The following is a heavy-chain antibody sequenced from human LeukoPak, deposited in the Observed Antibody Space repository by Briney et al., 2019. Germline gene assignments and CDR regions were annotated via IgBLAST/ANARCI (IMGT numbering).Heavy chain of an antibody. CDR2: IYYTGIT. CDR3: AQFSLKYSNTWGQDY. J-gene: IGHJ4*02. V-gene: IGHV4-39*01. CDR1: GGSISSSGYY. Sequence: SETLSLTCTVSGGSISSSGYYWGWVRPPPGKGLELIGSIYYTGITYYSPSLKSRLTISVDTSTNQFSLRLSSVTAADTAVYYCAQFSLKYSNTWGQDYWGQGTLVTVSS. D-gene: IGHD6-13*01.